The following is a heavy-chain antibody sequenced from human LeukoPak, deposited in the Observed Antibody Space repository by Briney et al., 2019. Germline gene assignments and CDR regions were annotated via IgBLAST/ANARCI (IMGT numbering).Heavy chain of an antibody. CDR3: ARVAAAGNYYFDY. Sequence: SQTLSLTCTVSGGSISSSSYYWGWIRQPPGKGLEWIGSIYYSGSTYYNPSLKSRVTISIDTSKNQFSLKLSSVTAADTAVYFCARVAAAGNYYFDYWGQGTLVTVSS. CDR1: GGSISSSSYY. D-gene: IGHD6-13*01. CDR2: IYYSGST. J-gene: IGHJ4*02. V-gene: IGHV4-39*07.